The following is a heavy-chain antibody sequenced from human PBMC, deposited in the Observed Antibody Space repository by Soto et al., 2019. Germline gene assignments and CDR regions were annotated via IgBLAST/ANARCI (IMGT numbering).Heavy chain of an antibody. D-gene: IGHD3-10*01. J-gene: IGHJ3*02. V-gene: IGHV4-59*01. CDR2: IYYSGST. CDR1: GSTISTYL. CDR3: ARVWGGAFDI. Sequence: SEPLSRTFTGTGSTISTYLWSWIRQPPGKGLEWFWYIYYSGSTNYNPSLKSRVTISVDTSKNQFSLKLSSVTAADTAVYYCARVWGGAFDIWGQGTMVT.